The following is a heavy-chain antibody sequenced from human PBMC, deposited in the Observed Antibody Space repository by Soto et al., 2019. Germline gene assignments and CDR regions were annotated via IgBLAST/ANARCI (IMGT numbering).Heavy chain of an antibody. Sequence: PSETLSLTCAVSGYSISSGYYWGWIRQPPGKGLEWIGSIYHSGSTYYNPSLKSRVTISVDTSKNQFSLKLGSVTAADTAVYYCAREGPSGSSPVWGQGTLVTVSS. CDR2: IYHSGST. CDR1: GYSISSGYY. J-gene: IGHJ4*02. D-gene: IGHD3-10*01. V-gene: IGHV4-38-2*02. CDR3: AREGPSGSSPV.